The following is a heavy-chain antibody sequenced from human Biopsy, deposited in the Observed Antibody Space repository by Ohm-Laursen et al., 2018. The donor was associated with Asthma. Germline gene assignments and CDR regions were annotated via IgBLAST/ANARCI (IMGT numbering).Heavy chain of an antibody. CDR1: GFTFDDYG. Sequence: LSLTCAFSGFTFDDYGMHWVRQAPGKGLEWVSGISWNSGSIGYADSVKGRFTISRDNAKNSLYLQMNSLRVEDTALYYCAKATLGDIGKDYWGQGTLVTVSS. D-gene: IGHD2-21*01. J-gene: IGHJ4*02. CDR2: ISWNSGSI. V-gene: IGHV3-9*01. CDR3: AKATLGDIGKDY.